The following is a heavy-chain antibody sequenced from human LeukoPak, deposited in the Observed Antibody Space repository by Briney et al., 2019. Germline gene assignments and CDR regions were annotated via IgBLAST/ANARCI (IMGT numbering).Heavy chain of an antibody. J-gene: IGHJ4*02. D-gene: IGHD3-10*01. V-gene: IGHV3-74*01. CDR3: ARDGMVWFGEFRFDY. CDR2: INSDGSST. CDR1: GFTFSSYW. Sequence: AGGSLRLSCAASGFTFSSYWMHWVRQAPGKGLVWVSRINSDGSSTSYADSVKGRFTISRDNAKNTLYLQMNSLRAEDTAVYYCARDGMVWFGEFRFDYWGQGTLVTVSS.